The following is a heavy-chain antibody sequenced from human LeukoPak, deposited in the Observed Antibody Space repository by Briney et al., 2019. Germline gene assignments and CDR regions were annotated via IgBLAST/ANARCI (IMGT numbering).Heavy chain of an antibody. CDR2: IIPILAIA. CDR3: AIDSTDIVVVPALDY. D-gene: IGHD2-2*01. V-gene: IGHV1-69*02. CDR1: GGTFSSYT. J-gene: IGHJ4*02. Sequence: GSSVKVSCKASGGTFSSYTISWVRQAPGQGLEWMGRIIPILAIANYAQKFQGRVTITADKSTSTAYMELSSLRSEDTAMYYCAIDSTDIVVVPALDYWGQGTLVTVSS.